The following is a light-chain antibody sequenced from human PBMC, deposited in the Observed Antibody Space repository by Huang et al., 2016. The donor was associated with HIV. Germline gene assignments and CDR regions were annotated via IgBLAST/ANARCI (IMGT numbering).Light chain of an antibody. CDR2: WAS. Sequence: DIVMTQSPDSLAVSLGERATVNRKSSQSILYSSINKNYLAWYQQKPGQPPKLLIKWASTRESGVPDRFSASGSGTDFTLTISSLQAEDVAVYYCQHYYSVPWTFGQGTKVEIK. CDR1: QSILYSSINKNY. J-gene: IGKJ1*01. CDR3: QHYYSVPWT. V-gene: IGKV4-1*01.